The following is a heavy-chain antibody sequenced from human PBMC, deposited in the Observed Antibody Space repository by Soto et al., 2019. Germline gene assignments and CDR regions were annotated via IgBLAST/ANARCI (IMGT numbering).Heavy chain of an antibody. CDR3: AKVEVWLFDY. CDR2: VVGGGGST. D-gene: IGHD3-16*01. Sequence: PGGSLRLSCAASGFTFSNYALSWVRQAPGKGLEWVSAVVGGGGSTYYADSVKGRFTISRDNSKSMVYLQMNSLRAEDTAMYYCAKVEVWLFDYWGQGALVTVPS. J-gene: IGHJ4*02. V-gene: IGHV3-23*01. CDR1: GFTFSNYA.